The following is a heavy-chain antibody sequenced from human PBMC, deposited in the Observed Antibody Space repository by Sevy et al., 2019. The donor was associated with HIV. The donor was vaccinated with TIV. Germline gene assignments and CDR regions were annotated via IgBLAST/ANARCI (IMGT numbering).Heavy chain of an antibody. V-gene: IGHV7-4-1*02. J-gene: IGHJ1*01. Sequence: ASVKVSCKASGYSFTSYVMNWVRQAPGQGLEWMGWIDTNTGNPTCAQAFTGRFVFSLDTSVSTAYLQISSLKAEDTAVYYCARAPPATSFLVPRGFQHWGQGTLVTVSS. D-gene: IGHD6-13*01. CDR2: IDTNTGNP. CDR3: ARAPPATSFLVPRGFQH. CDR1: GYSFTSYV.